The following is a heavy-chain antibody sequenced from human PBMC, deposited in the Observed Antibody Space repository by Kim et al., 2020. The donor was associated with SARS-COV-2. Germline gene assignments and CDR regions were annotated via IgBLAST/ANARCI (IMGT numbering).Heavy chain of an antibody. Sequence: SETLSLTCTVSGGSVSSGSYYWSWIRQPPGKGLEWIGYIYYSGSTNYNPSLKSRVTISVDTSKNQFSLKLSSVTAADTAVYYCARDNPPGGDSGGAFDIWGQGTMVTVSS. V-gene: IGHV4-61*01. CDR2: IYYSGST. CDR1: GGSVSSGSYY. D-gene: IGHD4-17*01. CDR3: ARDNPPGGDSGGAFDI. J-gene: IGHJ3*02.